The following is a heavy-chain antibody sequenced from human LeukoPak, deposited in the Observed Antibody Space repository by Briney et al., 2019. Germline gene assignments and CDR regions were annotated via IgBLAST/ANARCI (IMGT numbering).Heavy chain of an antibody. CDR2: IYPGDSDT. Sequence: GESLKISCKGSGYSFTSYWIGWVRQMPGKGLEWMGVIYPGDSDTRYSPSFQGQVTISADKSISTAYLQWSSLKASDTAMYYCARRREYSSSSGNWFDPWGQGTLVTVSS. D-gene: IGHD6-6*01. V-gene: IGHV5-51*01. J-gene: IGHJ5*02. CDR1: GYSFTSYW. CDR3: ARRREYSSSSGNWFDP.